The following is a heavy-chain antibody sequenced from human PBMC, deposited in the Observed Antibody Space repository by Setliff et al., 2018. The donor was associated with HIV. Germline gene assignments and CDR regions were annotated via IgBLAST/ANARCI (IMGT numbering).Heavy chain of an antibody. CDR1: GFTLSGSA. V-gene: IGHV3-73*01. Sequence: GGSLRLSCSASGFTLSGSALHWVRQASGKGLEWVGRVKTKSNGYETAYGESVKGRFIIYRDDSQNTAYLQMTSLKTEDTAVYFCATSPDGDCATTNCANWFDPWGQGTLVTVSS. CDR2: VKTKSNGYET. CDR3: ATSPDGDCATTNCANWFDP. D-gene: IGHD4-17*01. J-gene: IGHJ5*02.